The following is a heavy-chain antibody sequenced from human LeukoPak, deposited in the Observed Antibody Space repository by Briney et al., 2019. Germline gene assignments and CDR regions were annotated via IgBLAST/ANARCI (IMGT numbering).Heavy chain of an antibody. CDR3: ARSTSQNDYDFWSGRYYYYYYYMDV. CDR2: IYYSGST. V-gene: IGHV4-59*01. CDR1: GGSISSYY. D-gene: IGHD3-3*01. J-gene: IGHJ6*03. Sequence: SETLSLTCTVSGGSISSYYWSWIRQPPGKGLEWIGYIYYSGSTNYNPSLKSRVTISVDTSKNQFSLKLSSVTAADTAVYYCARSTSQNDYDFWSGRYYYYYYYMDVWGKGTTVTVSS.